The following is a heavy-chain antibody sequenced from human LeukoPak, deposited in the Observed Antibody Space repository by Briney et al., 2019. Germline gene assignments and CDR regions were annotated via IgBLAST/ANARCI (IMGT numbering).Heavy chain of an antibody. Sequence: GGSLRLSCAASGFTFSSYSMNWVRQAPGKGLEWVSSISSSSSYIYYADSVKGRFTISGDNAKNSLYLQMNSLRAEDTAVYYCAKHGTDGDIVVVPAASHFDYWGQGTLVTVSS. CDR1: GFTFSSYS. CDR3: AKHGTDGDIVVVPAASHFDY. D-gene: IGHD2-2*01. J-gene: IGHJ4*02. CDR2: ISSSSSYI. V-gene: IGHV3-21*01.